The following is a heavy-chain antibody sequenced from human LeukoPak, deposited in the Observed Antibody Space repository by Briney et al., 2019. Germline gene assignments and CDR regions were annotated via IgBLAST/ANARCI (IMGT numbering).Heavy chain of an antibody. CDR2: INHSGST. CDR1: GGSFSGYY. Sequence: SETLSLTCAVYGGSFSGYYWSWIRQPPGKGLEWIGEINHSGSTNYNPSLKSRVTISEDTTKNQFSLKLSSVTAADTAVYYCARDGVPRGMDVWGKGTTVTVSS. CDR3: ARDGVPRGMDV. J-gene: IGHJ6*04. V-gene: IGHV4-34*01. D-gene: IGHD5-24*01.